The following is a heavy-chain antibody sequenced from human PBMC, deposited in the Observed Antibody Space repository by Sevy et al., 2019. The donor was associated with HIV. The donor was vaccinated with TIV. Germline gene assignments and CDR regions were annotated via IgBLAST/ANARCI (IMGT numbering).Heavy chain of an antibody. J-gene: IGHJ3*01. Sequence: GGSLRLSCAASGFSFSEHAVHWVRQAPGKGLEWVTLIWHDGSKIYYIDSVKGRFTISRDNSKNTLYLQMNSLRAEDTAVYYCAKGGGFDAFDFWGQGAMVTVSS. CDR2: IWHDGSKI. CDR1: GFSFSEHA. CDR3: AKGGGFDAFDF. V-gene: IGHV3-33*06. D-gene: IGHD3-10*01.